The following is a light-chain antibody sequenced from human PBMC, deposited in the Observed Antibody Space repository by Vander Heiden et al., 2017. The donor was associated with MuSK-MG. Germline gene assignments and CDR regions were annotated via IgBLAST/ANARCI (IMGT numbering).Light chain of an antibody. CDR1: QSVSSN. J-gene: IGKJ4*01. CDR3: QQYNNWPPVT. CDR2: GAS. V-gene: IGKV3-15*01. Sequence: EIVTTQSPASLSVSPGERATLSCRASQSVSSNLAWYQQKPGQAPRLLIYGASTRATGIPARFSGSGSGTEFTLTISSLQSEDFAVYYCQQYNNWPPVTFGGGTKVEIK.